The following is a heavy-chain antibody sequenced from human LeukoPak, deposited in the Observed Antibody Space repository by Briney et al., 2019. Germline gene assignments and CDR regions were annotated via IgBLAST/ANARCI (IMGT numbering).Heavy chain of an antibody. CDR2: IKHGGSET. D-gene: IGHD5-24*01. V-gene: IGHV3-7*01. CDR1: GFTFSRDW. CDR3: ARSGAEHRYGFDP. J-gene: IGHJ5*02. Sequence: GGSLRLSCAASGFTFSRDWMSWVRQAPGKGLEWVANIKHGGSETLYVDSVKGRFTISRDDANNLLFLQMNSLRVEDTAMYYCARSGAEHRYGFDPWGQGTLVTVSS.